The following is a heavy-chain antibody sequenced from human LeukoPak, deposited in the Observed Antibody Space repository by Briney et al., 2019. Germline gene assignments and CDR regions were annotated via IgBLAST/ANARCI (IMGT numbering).Heavy chain of an antibody. J-gene: IGHJ5*02. D-gene: IGHD6-13*01. CDR2: IRYDGSNK. V-gene: IGHV3-30*02. CDR3: ARAAYSSSWYGWFDP. CDR1: GFTFSSYG. Sequence: QPGGSLRLSCAASGFTFSSYGMHWVRQAPGKGLEWVAFIRYDGSNKYYADSVKGRFTISRDNSKNTLYLQMNSLRSEDTAVYCCARAAYSSSWYGWFDPWGQGTLVTVS.